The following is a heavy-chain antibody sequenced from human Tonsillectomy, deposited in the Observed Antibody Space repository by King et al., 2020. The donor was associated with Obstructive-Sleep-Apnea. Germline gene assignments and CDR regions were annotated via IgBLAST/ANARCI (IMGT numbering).Heavy chain of an antibody. J-gene: IGHJ3*01. CDR1: GFTFSNAW. D-gene: IGHD3-22*01. V-gene: IGHV3-15*01. CDR2: IKSKTDGGTT. Sequence: DVQLVESGGGLVKPGGSLRLSCAASGFTFSNAWMSWVRQAPGKGLEWVGRIKSKTDGGTTDYAAPVKGRFTISRDDSKNTLYLQMNSLKTEDTAVYYCTTHPYYYDSSGYRLGWGQGTMVTVSS. CDR3: TTHPYYYDSSGYRLG.